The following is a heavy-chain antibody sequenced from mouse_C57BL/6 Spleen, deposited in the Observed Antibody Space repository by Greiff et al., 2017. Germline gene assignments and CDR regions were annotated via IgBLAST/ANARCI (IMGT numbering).Heavy chain of an antibody. CDR3: TRGGSPDYFGY. CDR2: IDPETGGT. Sequence: QVQLQQSGAELVRPGASVTLSCKASGYTFTDYEMHWVKQTPVHGLEWIGAIDPETGGTAYNQKFKGKAILTADKSSSTAYMELRSLTSEDSAVYYCTRGGSPDYFGYWGQGTTLTVSS. V-gene: IGHV1-15*01. D-gene: IGHD1-1*02. J-gene: IGHJ2*01. CDR1: GYTFTDYE.